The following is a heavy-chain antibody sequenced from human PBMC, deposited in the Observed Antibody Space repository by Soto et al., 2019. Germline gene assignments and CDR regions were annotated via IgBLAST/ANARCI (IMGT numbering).Heavy chain of an antibody. Sequence: PSETLSLTCTVSGGSISISSYYGAWIGQPPGKGREWIGNFYYSGSTYYNPSLKSRVTISVDTSKNQFSLRLSSVTAADTAVYYCASLLGYCSSTSCYFSAFDIWGQGTMVTVSS. CDR1: GGSISISSYY. V-gene: IGHV4-39*01. CDR2: FYYSGST. D-gene: IGHD2-2*01. CDR3: ASLLGYCSSTSCYFSAFDI. J-gene: IGHJ3*02.